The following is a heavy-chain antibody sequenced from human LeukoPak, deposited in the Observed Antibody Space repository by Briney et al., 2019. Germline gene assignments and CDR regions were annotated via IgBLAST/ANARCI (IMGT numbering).Heavy chain of an antibody. V-gene: IGHV4-59*01. CDR3: AGDYGSNNS. CDR2: IHYSGST. CDR1: GGSISSYY. Sequence: SETLFLTCTVSGGSISSYYWSWTRQPPGKGLEWIGYIHYSGSTNYNPSLKSRVTMSLDTSKNQFSLKLSSVTAADTAIYFCAGDYGSNNSWGQGTLVTVSS. D-gene: IGHD4-23*01. J-gene: IGHJ4*02.